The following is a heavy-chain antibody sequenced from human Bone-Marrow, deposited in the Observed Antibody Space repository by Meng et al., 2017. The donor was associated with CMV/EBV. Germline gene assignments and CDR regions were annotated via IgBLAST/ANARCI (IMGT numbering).Heavy chain of an antibody. J-gene: IGHJ4*02. D-gene: IGHD3-10*01. Sequence: ASVKVSCKASGNTFSGYYMHWVRQAPGQGLEWMGWINPKNGGTNYAQKFQGRVTMTRDTSIDTAYMGLNRLTSDDMAVYYCAREAGDLAHFDYWGQGTLVTVSS. CDR1: GNTFSGYY. CDR2: INPKNGGT. V-gene: IGHV1-2*02. CDR3: AREAGDLAHFDY.